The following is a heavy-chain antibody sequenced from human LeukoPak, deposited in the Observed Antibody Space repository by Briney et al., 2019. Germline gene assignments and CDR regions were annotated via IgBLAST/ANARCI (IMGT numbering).Heavy chain of an antibody. Sequence: PGGSLRLSCAASGFTFSSYSMNWVRQAPGKGLEWVSSISSSSSYIYYADSVKGRFTISRDNAKNSLYLQMNSLRAEDTAVYYCARPDEQQLVRDAFDIWGRDTGDPVSS. J-gene: IGHJ3*02. CDR1: GFTFSSYS. CDR2: ISSSSSYI. V-gene: IGHV3-21*01. CDR3: ARPDEQQLVRDAFDI. D-gene: IGHD6-13*01.